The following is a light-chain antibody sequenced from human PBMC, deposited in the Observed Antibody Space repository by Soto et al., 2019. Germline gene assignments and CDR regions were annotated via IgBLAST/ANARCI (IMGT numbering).Light chain of an antibody. V-gene: IGKV3-15*01. CDR1: QSVSSD. Sequence: LTQSPATLTVSPGGRATLSCRASQSVSSDLAWYQQKPGQAPRLLIYGASTTATGIPARFSGSGSGTEFTLTIDSLRSEDFAVYYCLHYKDWPRWTFGQGTKVEV. CDR3: LHYKDWPRWT. J-gene: IGKJ1*01. CDR2: GAS.